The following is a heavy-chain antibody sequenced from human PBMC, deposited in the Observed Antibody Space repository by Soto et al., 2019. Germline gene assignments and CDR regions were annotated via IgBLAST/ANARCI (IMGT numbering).Heavy chain of an antibody. J-gene: IGHJ6*02. D-gene: IGHD1-1*01. V-gene: IGHV1-3*01. CDR2: INGGTGQT. CDR1: GYTCSTYA. Sequence: ASVKVSCKASGYTCSTYAMHWVRQAPGQSLEWMGWINGGTGQTRYSQRFQDRVTITRDTPASTANMELTSLTSEDTAVYYCARGKGMEENYYYYGLDIWGQGTTVTVSS. CDR3: ARGKGMEENYYYYGLDI.